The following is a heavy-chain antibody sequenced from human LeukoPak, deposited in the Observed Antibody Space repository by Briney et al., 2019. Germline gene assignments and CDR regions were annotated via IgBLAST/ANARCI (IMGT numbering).Heavy chain of an antibody. CDR3: ATPRGTGDRRYFDY. CDR1: GGTFSSYA. J-gene: IGHJ4*02. Sequence: AASVTVSCKASGGTFSSYAISWVRQAPGQGLEWMGRIIPILGIANYAQKFQGRVTITADKSTSTAYMELSSLRSEDTAVYYCATPRGTGDRRYFDYWGQGTLVTVSS. V-gene: IGHV1-69*04. CDR2: IIPILGIA. D-gene: IGHD7-27*01.